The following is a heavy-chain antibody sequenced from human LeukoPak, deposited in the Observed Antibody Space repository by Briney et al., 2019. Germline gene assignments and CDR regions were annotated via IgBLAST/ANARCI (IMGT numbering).Heavy chain of an antibody. D-gene: IGHD3-10*01. CDR1: GYTFTSYY. J-gene: IGHJ4*02. V-gene: IGHV1-2*02. CDR3: ARDSQPVVAYGSRSYSRNGADY. CDR2: INPNSGGT. Sequence: ASVQVSCKASGYTFTSYYMHWVRQAPGQGLEWMGWINPNSGGTNYAQKFQGRVTMTRDTSISTAYMELSRLRSDDTAVYYCARDSQPVVAYGSRSYSRNGADYWGQGTLVTVSS.